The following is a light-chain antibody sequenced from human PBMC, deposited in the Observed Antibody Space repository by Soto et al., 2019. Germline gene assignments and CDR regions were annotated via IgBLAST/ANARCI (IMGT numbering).Light chain of an antibody. CDR2: AAS. V-gene: IGKV1-5*01. J-gene: IGKJ5*01. CDR1: QTISSW. Sequence: DVQMPQSPSTLRGSVGARVPITCGASQTISSWLAWYQQTPGKAPKLLIYAASTLQSGVPSRFSGSGSGTDVTLTISSLQPEECATDDGQQLNSYPITFGQGTRLEVK. CDR3: QQLNSYPIT.